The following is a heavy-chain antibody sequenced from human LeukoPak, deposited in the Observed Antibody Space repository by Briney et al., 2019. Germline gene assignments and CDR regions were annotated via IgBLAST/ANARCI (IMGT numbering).Heavy chain of an antibody. D-gene: IGHD3/OR15-3a*01. J-gene: IGHJ4*02. V-gene: IGHV3-64*01. Sequence: GGSLRLSCAASGFTFSNFPMHWVRQAPGKGLEYVSTISGNGRSTYYASSLKDRFTISRDNAKNSLYLQMNSLRDEDTAVYYCARAFGLTDYWGQGTLVTVSS. CDR1: GFTFSNFP. CDR3: ARAFGLTDY. CDR2: ISGNGRST.